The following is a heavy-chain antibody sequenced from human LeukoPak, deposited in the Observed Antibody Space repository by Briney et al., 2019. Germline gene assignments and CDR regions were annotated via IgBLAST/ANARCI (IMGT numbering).Heavy chain of an antibody. J-gene: IGHJ4*02. CDR2: INAGNGNT. V-gene: IGHV1-3*01. D-gene: IGHD3-9*01. CDR1: GYTFTSYA. Sequence: GASVTVSCKASGYTFTSYAMHWVRQAPGQRLEWMGWINAGNGNTKYSQKFQGRVTITRDTSASTAYMELSSLRSEDTAVYYCARAIRYYDILTGYSPYYFDYWGQGTLVTVSS. CDR3: ARAIRYYDILTGYSPYYFDY.